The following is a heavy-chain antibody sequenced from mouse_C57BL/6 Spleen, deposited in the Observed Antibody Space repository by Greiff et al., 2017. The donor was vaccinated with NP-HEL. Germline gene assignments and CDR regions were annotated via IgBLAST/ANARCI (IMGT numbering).Heavy chain of an antibody. CDR1: GYTFTDYN. J-gene: IGHJ4*01. CDR2: INPNNGGT. CDR3: ARHDYDVGYAMDY. D-gene: IGHD2-4*01. V-gene: IGHV1-18*01. Sequence: VQLKESGPELVKPGASVKIPCKASGYTFTDYNMDWVKQSHGKSLEWIGDINPNNGGTIYNQKFKGKATLTVDKSSSTAYMELRSLTSEDTAVYYCARHDYDVGYAMDYWGQGTSVTVSS.